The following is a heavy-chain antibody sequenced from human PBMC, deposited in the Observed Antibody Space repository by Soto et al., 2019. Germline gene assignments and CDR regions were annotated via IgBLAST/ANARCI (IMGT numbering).Heavy chain of an antibody. Sequence: QVQLVQSGAEVKKPGSSVKVSCKASGGTFSSYAISWVRQAPGQGLAWMGGIIPIFGTANYAQKFQCRVTITADESTSTAYMELSSLRSEDTAVYYCARDGGDAPPMNDAFDIWGQGTMVTVSS. CDR3: ARDGGDAPPMNDAFDI. CDR1: GGTFSSYA. D-gene: IGHD2-21*02. V-gene: IGHV1-69*01. J-gene: IGHJ3*02. CDR2: IIPIFGTA.